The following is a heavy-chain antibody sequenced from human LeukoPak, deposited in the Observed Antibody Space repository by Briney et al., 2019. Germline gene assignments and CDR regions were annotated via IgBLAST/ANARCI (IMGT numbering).Heavy chain of an antibody. CDR2: IYSDNT. Sequence: GGSLTLSCTVSGVTVSSNSMSWVRQAPGKGLEWVSFIYSDNTHYSDSVKGRFTISRDNSKNTLYLQMNSLRAEDTAVYYCARRAGAYSHPYDYWGQGTLVTVSS. CDR1: GVTVSSNS. CDR3: ARRAGAYSHPYDY. D-gene: IGHD4/OR15-4a*01. V-gene: IGHV3-53*01. J-gene: IGHJ4*02.